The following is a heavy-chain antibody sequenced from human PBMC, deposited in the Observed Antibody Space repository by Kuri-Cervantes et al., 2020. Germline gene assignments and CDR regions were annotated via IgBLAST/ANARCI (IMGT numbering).Heavy chain of an antibody. CDR1: GFTFSNAW. Sequence: GESLKISCAASGFTFSNAWMSWVRQAPGKGLEWVSYISSSGSTIYYADSVKGRFTISRDNAKNSLYLQMNSLRDEDTAVYYCAREGPPSSGSCFDYWGQGTLVTVSS. D-gene: IGHD1-26*01. V-gene: IGHV3-48*02. CDR2: ISSSGSTI. J-gene: IGHJ4*02. CDR3: AREGPPSSGSCFDY.